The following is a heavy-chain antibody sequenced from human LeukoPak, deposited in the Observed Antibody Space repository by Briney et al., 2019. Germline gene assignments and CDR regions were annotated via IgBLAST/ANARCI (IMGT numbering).Heavy chain of an antibody. V-gene: IGHV1-46*01. Sequence: GASVKVSCKASGYTFTSYHMHWVRQAPEQGLEWMGIINPSGGSTSYAQKFQGRVTMTRDTSTSTVYMELSSLRSEDTAVYYCARSNDYYDSSGSDAFDIWGQGTMVTVSS. D-gene: IGHD3-22*01. CDR2: INPSGGST. CDR1: GYTFTSYH. CDR3: ARSNDYYDSSGSDAFDI. J-gene: IGHJ3*02.